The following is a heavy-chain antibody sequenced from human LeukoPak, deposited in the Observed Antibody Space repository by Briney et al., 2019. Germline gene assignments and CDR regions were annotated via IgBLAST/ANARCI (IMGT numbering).Heavy chain of an antibody. CDR3: ARDSHCSSTSCYPDY. Sequence: SVKVSCKASGGTFSSYAISWVRPAPGQGLEWMGGIIPIFGTANYAQKFQGRATITADESTSTAYMELSSLRSEDTAVYYCARDSHCSSTSCYPDYWGQGTLVTVSS. CDR2: IIPIFGTA. J-gene: IGHJ4*02. D-gene: IGHD2-2*01. V-gene: IGHV1-69*13. CDR1: GGTFSSYA.